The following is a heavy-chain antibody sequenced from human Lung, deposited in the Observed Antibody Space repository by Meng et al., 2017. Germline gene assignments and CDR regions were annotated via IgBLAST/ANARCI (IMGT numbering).Heavy chain of an antibody. V-gene: IGHV1-2*06. CDR1: EYTFPDYW. J-gene: IGHJ4*02. D-gene: IGHD6-13*01. CDR2: INPKSGDT. Sequence: VHVGQTGAEVKKPGASVKDSCKASEYTFPDYWLHWVRRAPGQGLEWIGRINPKSGDTHYAQRFQGRVTMTGDTSISTADMELSGLRSDDTAMYYCARDEDISAAGKLFGDYWGQGTLVTVSS. CDR3: ARDEDISAAGKLFGDY.